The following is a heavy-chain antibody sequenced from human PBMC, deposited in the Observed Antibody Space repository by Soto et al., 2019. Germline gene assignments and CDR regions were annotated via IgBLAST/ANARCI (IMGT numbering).Heavy chain of an antibody. CDR3: AHRVLRTVFGLVTTTAIYFDF. CDR2: TYCDDDK. D-gene: IGHD3-3*01. Sequence: QITLNESGPTVVRPTETLTLTCRFSGFSLTTSGVGVGWIRQSPGKAPEWLAVTYCDDDKRYSASLKSGLAITKDTSQKQVVLTVSDLDPTDTATYYCAHRVLRTVFGLVTTTAIYFDFWGQGTPVAVSS. J-gene: IGHJ4*02. CDR1: GFSLTTSGVG. V-gene: IGHV2-5*02.